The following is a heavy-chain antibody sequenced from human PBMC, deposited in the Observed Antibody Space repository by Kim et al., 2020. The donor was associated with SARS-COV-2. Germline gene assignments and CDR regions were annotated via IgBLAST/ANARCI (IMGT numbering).Heavy chain of an antibody. Sequence: GGSLRLSCAASGFTFSSYAMSWVRQAPGKGLEWVSAISGSGGSTYYADSVKGRFTISRDNSKNTLYLQMNSLGAEDTAVYYCAKDLGVSSKGPALYYYYYGMDVWGQGTTVTVSS. CDR3: AKDLGVSSKGPALYYYYYGMDV. J-gene: IGHJ6*02. D-gene: IGHD2-2*01. V-gene: IGHV3-23*01. CDR2: ISGSGGST. CDR1: GFTFSSYA.